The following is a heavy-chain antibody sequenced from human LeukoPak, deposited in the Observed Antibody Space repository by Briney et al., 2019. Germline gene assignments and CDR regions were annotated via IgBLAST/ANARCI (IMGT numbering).Heavy chain of an antibody. J-gene: IGHJ5*02. CDR3: ASETYYYDSSGRRDWFDP. D-gene: IGHD3-22*01. CDR1: GYTFTGYY. CDR2: INPNSGGT. V-gene: IGHV1-2*02. Sequence: ASVKVSCKASGYTFTGYYIHWVRQAPGQGLEWMGWINPNSGGTNYAQKFQGRVTMTRDTSISTAYMELSRLRSDDTAVYYCASETYYYDSSGRRDWFDPWGQGTLVTVSS.